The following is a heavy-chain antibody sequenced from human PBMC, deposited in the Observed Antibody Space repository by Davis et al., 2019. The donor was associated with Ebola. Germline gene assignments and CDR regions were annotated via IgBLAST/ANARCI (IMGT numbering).Heavy chain of an antibody. D-gene: IGHD6-13*01. V-gene: IGHV5-51*01. CDR1: GYSFTTYW. Sequence: GESLKISCKGSGYSFTTYWIAWVRQTPGKGLEWMGVIFSGDSDTRYRPPFEGQVTLSVDRSITTAYLQWSSLKASDSAMYYCARQESLYGSIDTWGQGTLVTVSS. CDR3: ARQESLYGSIDT. J-gene: IGHJ5*02. CDR2: IFSGDSDT.